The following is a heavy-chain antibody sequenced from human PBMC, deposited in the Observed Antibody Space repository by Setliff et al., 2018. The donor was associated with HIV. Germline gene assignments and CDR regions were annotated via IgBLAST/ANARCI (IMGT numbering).Heavy chain of an antibody. Sequence: GASVKVSCKASGGTFSSYAISWVRQAPGQGLEWMGGIIPIFGTANYAQKFEGRVTITTDESTSTAYVELSSLRSEDAAVYYCARKDDYGDYFDYWGQGTLVTVSS. CDR2: IIPIFGTA. J-gene: IGHJ4*02. D-gene: IGHD4-17*01. CDR1: GGTFSSYA. V-gene: IGHV1-69*05. CDR3: ARKDDYGDYFDY.